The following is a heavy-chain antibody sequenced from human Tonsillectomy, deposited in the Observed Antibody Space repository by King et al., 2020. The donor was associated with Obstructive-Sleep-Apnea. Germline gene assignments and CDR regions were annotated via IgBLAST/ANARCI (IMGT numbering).Heavy chain of an antibody. CDR2: INHSGST. CDR1: GGSFSGYY. CDR3: ARGDTMIVVVTPGAFDI. Sequence: VQLQQWGAGLLKPSETLSLTCAVYGGSFSGYYWSWIRQPPGKGLEWIGEINHSGSTNYNPSLKSRVTISVDTSKNQFSLKLSSVTAADTAVYYCARGDTMIVVVTPGAFDIWGRGTMVTVSS. J-gene: IGHJ3*02. V-gene: IGHV4-34*01. D-gene: IGHD3-22*01.